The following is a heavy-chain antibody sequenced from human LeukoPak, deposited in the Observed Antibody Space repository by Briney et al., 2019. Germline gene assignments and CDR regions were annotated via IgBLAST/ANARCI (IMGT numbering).Heavy chain of an antibody. V-gene: IGHV1-2*02. CDR1: GYTFTGYY. Sequence: ASVKVSCKASGYTFTGYYMHWVRQAPGQGLEWMGWINPNSGGTNYAQKFQGRVTMTRDTSTSTAYMELSRLRSDDTAVYYCATRYSSGWYAGAGDAFDIWGQGTMVTVSS. J-gene: IGHJ3*02. D-gene: IGHD6-19*01. CDR3: ATRYSSGWYAGAGDAFDI. CDR2: INPNSGGT.